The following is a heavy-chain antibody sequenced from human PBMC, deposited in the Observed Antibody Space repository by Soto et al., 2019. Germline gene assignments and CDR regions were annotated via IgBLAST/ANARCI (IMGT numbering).Heavy chain of an antibody. CDR2: IYHSGST. Sequence: PSENLSLTSAVSGGSISTNNRWSWVRPAPGKGLEWIGEIYHSGSTNYNPSLKSRVTISVDKSKNQFSLKLRSVTAADTAVYYCAREGLLPDSGDYYFDYWGQGTLVTVSS. CDR1: GGSISTNNR. CDR3: AREGLLPDSGDYYFDY. D-gene: IGHD4-17*01. J-gene: IGHJ4*02. V-gene: IGHV4-4*02.